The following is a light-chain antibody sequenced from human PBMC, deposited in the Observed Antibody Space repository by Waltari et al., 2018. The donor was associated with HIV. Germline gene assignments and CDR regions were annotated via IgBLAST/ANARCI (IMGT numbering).Light chain of an antibody. CDR2: EVS. V-gene: IGLV2-8*01. Sequence: QSALTQPPSASGSPGQSVTISFTGTSSDVGAYNYVCWHQQYPGKAPKLMIYEVSKRPAGVPDRFSGSKSGNTASLTVSGRQAEDEADYYCSSYAGSNIWVFGGGTKLTVL. CDR3: SSYAGSNIWV. CDR1: SSDVGAYNY. J-gene: IGLJ3*02.